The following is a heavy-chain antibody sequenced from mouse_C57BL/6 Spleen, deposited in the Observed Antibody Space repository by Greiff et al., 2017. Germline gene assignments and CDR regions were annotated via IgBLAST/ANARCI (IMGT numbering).Heavy chain of an antibody. CDR1: GYTFTSYW. Sequence: QVQLQQPGAELVKPGASVKLSCKASGYTFTSYWMHWVKQRPGQGLEWIGMIHPNSGSTNYNEKFKSKATLTVDKSSSTAYMQLSSLTSEDSAFYSCASVTTVVAFDYWGQGTTLTVSS. CDR2: IHPNSGST. J-gene: IGHJ2*01. CDR3: ASVTTVVAFDY. D-gene: IGHD1-1*01. V-gene: IGHV1-64*01.